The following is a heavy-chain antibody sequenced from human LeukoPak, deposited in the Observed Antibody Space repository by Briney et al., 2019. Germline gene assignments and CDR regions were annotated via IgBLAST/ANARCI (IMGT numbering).Heavy chain of an antibody. CDR2: INPNSGGT. J-gene: IGHJ4*02. CDR3: ARSAESSSWVEFDY. D-gene: IGHD6-13*01. CDR1: GYTFTGYY. Sequence: ASVKVSCKASGYTFTGYYMHWVRQAPGQGLEWMGWINPNSGGTNYAQKFQVGGTMTRDTSISTAYMELSRLRSDDTAVYYCARSAESSSWVEFDYWGQGTLVTVS. V-gene: IGHV1-2*02.